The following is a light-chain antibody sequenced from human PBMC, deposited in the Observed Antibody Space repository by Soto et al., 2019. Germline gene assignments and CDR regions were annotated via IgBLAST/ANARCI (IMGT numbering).Light chain of an antibody. J-gene: IGLJ1*01. CDR1: SSNIGAGYD. Sequence: QSVRTQPPSVSGAPGQRVTISCTGSSSNIGAGYDVHWYQQLSGIAPKLLIYRNNNRPSEVPDRFSGSKSGNTASLTISGLQAEDEADYYCSSYTSSTAYVFGTGTKVTV. CDR3: SSYTSSTAYV. CDR2: RNN. V-gene: IGLV1-40*01.